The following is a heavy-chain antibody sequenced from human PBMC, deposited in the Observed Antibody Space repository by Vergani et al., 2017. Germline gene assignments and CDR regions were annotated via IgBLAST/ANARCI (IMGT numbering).Heavy chain of an antibody. Sequence: EVQLVESGGGLVQPGRSLRLSCAASGVTFDDYAMHWVRQAPGKGREWVSGISWNSGSIGYADSVKGRFTISRDNAENSLYLQMNSLRAEDTALYYCAKRSAAGPRFYYYYYMDVWGKGTTVTVSS. V-gene: IGHV3-9*01. CDR1: GVTFDDYA. CDR3: AKRSAAGPRFYYYYYMDV. CDR2: ISWNSGSI. J-gene: IGHJ6*03. D-gene: IGHD6-13*01.